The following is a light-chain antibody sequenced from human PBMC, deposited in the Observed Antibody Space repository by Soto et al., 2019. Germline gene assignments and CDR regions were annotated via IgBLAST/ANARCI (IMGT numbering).Light chain of an antibody. J-gene: IGLJ1*01. Sequence: QSVLTQPPSASGTPGQRVTISCSGSSSNIGSNTVNWYQHLPGTAPKFLIYSNNQRPSGVPDRFSGSKSGTSASLAISGLQSEDEADYYCAAWDDRLNGYVFGTGTKVTVL. V-gene: IGLV1-44*01. CDR3: AAWDDRLNGYV. CDR1: SSNIGSNT. CDR2: SNN.